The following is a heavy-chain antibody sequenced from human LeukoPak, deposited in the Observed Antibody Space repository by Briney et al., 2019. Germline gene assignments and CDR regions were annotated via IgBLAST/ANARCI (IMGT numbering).Heavy chain of an antibody. Sequence: GGSLRLSCAASGFTFSGSAMHWVRQASGKGLEWVGRIRSKANSYATAYAASVKGRFTISRDDSKNTAYLQMSSLKTEDTAVYYCTRLRVVAATPGYYYGMDVWGKGTTVTVSS. CDR1: GFTFSGSA. D-gene: IGHD2-15*01. J-gene: IGHJ6*04. CDR2: IRSKANSYAT. V-gene: IGHV3-73*01. CDR3: TRLRVVAATPGYYYGMDV.